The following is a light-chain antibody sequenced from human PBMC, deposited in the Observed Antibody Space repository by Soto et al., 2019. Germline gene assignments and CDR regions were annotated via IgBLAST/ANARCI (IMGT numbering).Light chain of an antibody. Sequence: IKMTQSPSSLSASLGDRVNITCGASQPISMYLNWYQQKPGKAPKLLIYEASTLQSGVPSRFSGSGSGTDYTLTISSLQPEDFAIYYCQQHNEWPTFGQGTRLEIK. CDR3: QQHNEWPT. CDR1: QPISMY. J-gene: IGKJ5*01. V-gene: IGKV1-39*01. CDR2: EAS.